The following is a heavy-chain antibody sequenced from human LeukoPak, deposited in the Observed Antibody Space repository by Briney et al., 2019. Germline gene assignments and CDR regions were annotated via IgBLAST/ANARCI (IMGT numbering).Heavy chain of an antibody. CDR1: GFTFSNYV. J-gene: IGHJ4*02. CDR2: ISGSGGST. D-gene: IGHD6-13*01. V-gene: IGHV3-23*01. CDR3: AKSLAAVGYFDY. Sequence: PGGSLRLSCAASGFTFSNYVMSWVRQAPGKGLEWVSAISGSGGSTYYADSVKGRFTISRDNSKNTLYLQMNSLRAEDTAVYYCAKSLAAVGYFDYWGQGTLLTVSS.